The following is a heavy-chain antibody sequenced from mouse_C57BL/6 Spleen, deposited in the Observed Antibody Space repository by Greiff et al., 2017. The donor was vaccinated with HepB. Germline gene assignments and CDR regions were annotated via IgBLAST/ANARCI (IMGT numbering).Heavy chain of an antibody. Sequence: EVKLMESGGGLVKPGGSLKLSCAASGFTFSSYAMSWVRQTPEKRLEWVATISDGGSYTYYPDNVKGRFTISRDNAKNNLYLQMSHLKSEDTAMYYCARADGYGVWGTGTTVTVSS. CDR2: ISDGGSYT. D-gene: IGHD2-3*01. V-gene: IGHV5-4*03. J-gene: IGHJ1*03. CDR1: GFTFSSYA. CDR3: ARADGYGV.